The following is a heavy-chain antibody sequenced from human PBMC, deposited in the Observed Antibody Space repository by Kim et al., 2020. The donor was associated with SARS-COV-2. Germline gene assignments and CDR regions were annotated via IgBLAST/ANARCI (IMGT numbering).Heavy chain of an antibody. V-gene: IGHV3-15*01. J-gene: IGHJ6*02. CDR3: TTEIDYGDYDESRGNYYYYYGMDV. CDR2: IKSKTDGGTT. CDR1: GFTFSNAW. D-gene: IGHD4-17*01. Sequence: GGSLRLSCAASGFTFSNAWMSWVRQAPGKGLEWVGRIKSKTDGGTTDYAAPVKGRFTISRDDSKNTLYLQMNSLKTEDTAVYYCTTEIDYGDYDESRGNYYYYYGMDVWGQGTTVTVSS.